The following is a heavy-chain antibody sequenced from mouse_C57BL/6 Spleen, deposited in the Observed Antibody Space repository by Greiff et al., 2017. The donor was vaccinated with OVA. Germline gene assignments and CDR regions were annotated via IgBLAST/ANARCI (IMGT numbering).Heavy chain of an antibody. CDR2: IYPSNGGT. Sequence: VQLQQPGTELVKPGASVKLSCKASGYTFTSYWMHWVKQRPGQGLEWIGYIYPSNGGTNYNEKFKGKATLTADTSSSTAYMQLSSLTSEDSAVYSGAKEGGCYPCGMDYWGQGTSVTVSS. D-gene: IGHD1-1*02. CDR3: AKEGGCYPCGMDY. CDR1: GYTFTSYW. J-gene: IGHJ4*01. V-gene: IGHV1-53*01.